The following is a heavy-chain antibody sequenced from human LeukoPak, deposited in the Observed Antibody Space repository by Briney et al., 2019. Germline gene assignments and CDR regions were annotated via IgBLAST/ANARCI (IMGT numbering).Heavy chain of an antibody. D-gene: IGHD1-1*01. CDR2: IYTSGST. CDR3: ARLNEHTDAFDI. J-gene: IGHJ3*02. V-gene: IGHV4-61*02. Sequence: SETLSLTCTVSGGSISSGSYYWSWIRQPAGKGLEWIGRIYTSGSTNYNPSLKSRVTISVDTSKNQFSLKLSSVTAADTAMYYCARLNEHTDAFDIWGQGTMVTVSS. CDR1: GGSISSGSYY.